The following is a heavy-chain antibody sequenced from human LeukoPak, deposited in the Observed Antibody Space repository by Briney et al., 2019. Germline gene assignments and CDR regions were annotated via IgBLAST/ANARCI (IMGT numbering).Heavy chain of an antibody. CDR2: LYYSGST. J-gene: IGHJ4*02. V-gene: IGHV4-59*01. CDR1: GYTISSYY. CDR3: ARGSYYGSGSGGYFAY. Sequence: PSETLSLTCTVSGYTISSYYWSWIRQPPGKGLEWMGNLYYSGSTNYNPSLKSRVTISVDTSKNQFSLKLSSVTAADTAVYYCARGSYYGSGSGGYFAYWGQGTLVTVSS. D-gene: IGHD3-10*01.